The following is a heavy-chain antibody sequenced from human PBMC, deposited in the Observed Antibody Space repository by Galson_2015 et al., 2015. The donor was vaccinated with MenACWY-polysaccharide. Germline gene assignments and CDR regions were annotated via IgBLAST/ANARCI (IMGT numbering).Heavy chain of an antibody. D-gene: IGHD3-16*01. J-gene: IGHJ3*01. CDR3: AHVMITFGGVIGDDAFDV. CDR1: GFSLITTGVG. CDR2: IYWDGDN. Sequence: PALVKPTQTLTLTCTFSGFSLITTGVGVNWTRQPPGKALEWLAVIYWDGDNRYSPSLRSRLTVTKDTSKNQVVLTMTNVDLADTATYYCAHVMITFGGVIGDDAFDVWGPGTMVTVSS. V-gene: IGHV2-5*02.